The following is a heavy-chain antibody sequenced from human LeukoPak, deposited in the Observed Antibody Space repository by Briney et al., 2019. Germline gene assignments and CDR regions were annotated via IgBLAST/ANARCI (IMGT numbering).Heavy chain of an antibody. CDR1: GGTFSSYA. J-gene: IGHJ4*02. CDR2: IIPIFGTA. CDR3: ARAGRWLHGPYYFDY. V-gene: IGHV1-69*05. Sequence: GSSVKVSCKASGGTFSSYAISWVRQAPGQGLEWMGRIIPIFGTANYAQKFQGRVTITTDEPTSTAYMELSSLRSEDTAVYYCARAGRWLHGPYYFDYWGQGTLVTVSS. D-gene: IGHD5-24*01.